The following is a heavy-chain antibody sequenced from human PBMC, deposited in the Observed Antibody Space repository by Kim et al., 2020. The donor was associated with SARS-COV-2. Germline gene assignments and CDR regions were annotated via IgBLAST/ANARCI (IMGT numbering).Heavy chain of an antibody. V-gene: IGHV3-7*01. D-gene: IGHD2-15*01. J-gene: IGHJ4*02. Sequence: SAKHYVDSVKGPFTISRDNAKTSLYLQMNSLRAEDTAVYYCGRGLALPLFGGQGTLVTVSS. CDR3: GRGLALPLF. CDR2: SAK.